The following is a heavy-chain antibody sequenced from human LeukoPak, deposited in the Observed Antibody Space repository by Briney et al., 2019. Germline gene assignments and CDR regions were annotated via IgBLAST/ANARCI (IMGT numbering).Heavy chain of an antibody. V-gene: IGHV1-18*01. J-gene: IGHJ5*02. CDR2: ISAYNGNT. Sequence: ASVKVSCKASGYTFTSYGIIWVRQAPGQGLEWMGWISAYNGNTDYAQKLQGRVTMTTDTSTSTAYMELRSLRSDDTAVYYCARVPPRLPTRDNWFDPWGQGTLVTVSS. CDR1: GYTFTSYG. CDR3: ARVPPRLPTRDNWFDP. D-gene: IGHD2-21*01.